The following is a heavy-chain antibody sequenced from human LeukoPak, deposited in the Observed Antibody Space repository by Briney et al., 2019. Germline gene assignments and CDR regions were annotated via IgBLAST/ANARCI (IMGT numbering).Heavy chain of an antibody. CDR3: ARGRPTGIAVAGRGYFDY. D-gene: IGHD6-19*01. CDR1: GGSISSYY. V-gene: IGHV4-34*01. J-gene: IGHJ4*02. CDR2: INHSGST. Sequence: TSETLSLTCTVSGGSISSYYWSWIRQPPGKGLEWIGEINHSGSTNYNPSLKSRVTISVDTSKNQFSLKLSSVTAADTAVYYCARGRPTGIAVAGRGYFDYWGQGTLVTVSS.